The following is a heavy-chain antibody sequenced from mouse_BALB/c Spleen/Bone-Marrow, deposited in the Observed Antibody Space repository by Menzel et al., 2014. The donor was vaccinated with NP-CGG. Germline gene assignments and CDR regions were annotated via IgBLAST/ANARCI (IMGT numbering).Heavy chain of an antibody. J-gene: IGHJ2*01. CDR3: ARDSSDDFDY. Sequence: EVHLVESGGGLVKPGGSLKLSCAASGFTFSYYAMSWARQSPEKSLEWVAEISSGGSYTYYPDTVTGRFTLSRDNAKNTLYLKMRSLRSEDTAAYYCARDSSDDFDYWGQGTPLTVSS. CDR1: GFTFSYYA. V-gene: IGHV5-9-4*01. D-gene: IGHD3-1*01. CDR2: ISSGGSYT.